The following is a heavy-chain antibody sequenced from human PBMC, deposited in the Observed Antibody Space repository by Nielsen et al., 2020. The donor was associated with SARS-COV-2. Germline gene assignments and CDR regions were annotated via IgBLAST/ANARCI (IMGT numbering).Heavy chain of an antibody. D-gene: IGHD2-15*01. V-gene: IGHV3-33*01. Sequence: LSLTCAASGFTFSSYGMHWVRQAPGKGLEWVAVIWYDGSNKYYADSVKGRFTISRDNSKNTLYLQMNSLRAEDTAVYYCARGPGGPFVSVWGQGTTVTVSS. CDR2: IWYDGSNK. J-gene: IGHJ6*02. CDR1: GFTFSSYG. CDR3: ARGPGGPFVSV.